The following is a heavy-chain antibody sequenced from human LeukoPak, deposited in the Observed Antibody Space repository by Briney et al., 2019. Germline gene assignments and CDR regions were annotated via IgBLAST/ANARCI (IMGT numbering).Heavy chain of an antibody. CDR1: GGSISSGGYS. V-gene: IGHV4-30-2*01. CDR2: IYHSGST. D-gene: IGHD6-6*01. J-gene: IGHJ1*01. CDR3: ASSRSSSSSGYFQH. Sequence: SQTLSLTCAVSGGSISSGGYSWSWIPQPPGKGLEWIGYIYHSGSTYYNPSLKSRVTISVDRSKNHFSLKLSSVTAADTAVYYCASSRSSSSSGYFQHWGQGTLVTVSS.